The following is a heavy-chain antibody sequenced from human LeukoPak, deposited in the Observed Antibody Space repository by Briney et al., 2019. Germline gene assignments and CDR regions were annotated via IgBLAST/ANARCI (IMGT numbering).Heavy chain of an antibody. D-gene: IGHD3-3*01. J-gene: IGHJ6*02. CDR2: ISSSSSYI. CDR3: ARDRSGDFWSGFRYGMDV. Sequence: PGGSLRLSCAASGFTFSSYSMNWVRQAPGKGLEWVSSISSSSSYIYYADSVKGRFTISRDNAKNSLYLQMNSLRVEDTAVYYCARDRSGDFWSGFRYGMDVWGQGITVTVSS. CDR1: GFTFSSYS. V-gene: IGHV3-21*01.